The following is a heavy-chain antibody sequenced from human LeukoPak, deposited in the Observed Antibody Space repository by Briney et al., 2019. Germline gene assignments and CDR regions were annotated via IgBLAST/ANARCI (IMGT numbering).Heavy chain of an antibody. Sequence: GGSLRLSCAASGFTFSSYSMNWVRQAPGKGLEWVSSISSSSSYIYYADSVKGRFTISRDNAKNSLYLQMNSLRAEDTAVYYCAREGYYYDSSGYKVYWGQGTLVTVSS. V-gene: IGHV3-21*01. CDR1: GFTFSSYS. D-gene: IGHD3-22*01. J-gene: IGHJ4*02. CDR3: AREGYYYDSSGYKVY. CDR2: ISSSSSYI.